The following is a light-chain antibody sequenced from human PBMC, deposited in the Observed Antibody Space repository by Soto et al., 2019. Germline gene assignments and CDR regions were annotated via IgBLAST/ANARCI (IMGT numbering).Light chain of an antibody. J-gene: IGKJ1*01. Sequence: EIVLTQSPGTLSLSPGERATLSFRSSQSFSNNYLAWYQQKPGQAPRLLIYDVSNRATDIPARFSGSGSGTEFTLTISSLQSEDFAVYYCQQYNNWPWTFGQGTKVDI. V-gene: IGKV3D-15*01. CDR2: DVS. CDR3: QQYNNWPWT. CDR1: QSFSNN.